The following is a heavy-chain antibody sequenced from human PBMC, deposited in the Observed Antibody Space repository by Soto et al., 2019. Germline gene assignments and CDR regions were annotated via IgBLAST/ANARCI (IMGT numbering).Heavy chain of an antibody. CDR2: IYYSGST. CDR3: ASGYYYFDY. CDR1: GGSVSSGSYY. D-gene: IGHD3-22*01. Sequence: QVQLQESGPGLVKPSETLSLTCTVSGGSVSSGSYYWSWIRQPPGKGLEWIGYIYYSGSTNYNPSLKSRVTISVDTSKNPFSRKLSSVTAADTAVYYCASGYYYFDYWGQGTLVTVSS. J-gene: IGHJ4*02. V-gene: IGHV4-61*01.